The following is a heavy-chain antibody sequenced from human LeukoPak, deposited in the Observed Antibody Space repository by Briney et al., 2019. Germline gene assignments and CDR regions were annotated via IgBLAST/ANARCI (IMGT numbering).Heavy chain of an antibody. CDR2: INHSGST. Sequence: PSETLSLTCAVYGGSFSGYYWSWIRRPPGKGLEWIGEINHSGSTNYNPSLKSRVTISVDTSKNQFSLKLSSVTAADTAVYYCARDSRHDVLRYFDWLLRGGNWFDPWGQGTLVTVSS. CDR3: ARDSRHDVLRYFDWLLRGGNWFDP. J-gene: IGHJ5*02. V-gene: IGHV4-34*01. D-gene: IGHD3-9*01. CDR1: GGSFSGYY.